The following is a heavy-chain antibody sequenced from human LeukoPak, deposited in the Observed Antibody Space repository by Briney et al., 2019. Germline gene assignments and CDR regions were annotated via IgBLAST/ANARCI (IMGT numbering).Heavy chain of an antibody. J-gene: IGHJ4*02. Sequence: PSETLSLTCAVYGGSFSGYYWSWTRQPPGKGLEWIGEINHSGSTNYNPSLKSRVTISVDTSKNQFSLKLSSVTAADTAVYYCARARWNYGLYYFDYWGQGTLVTVSS. CDR3: ARARWNYGLYYFDY. CDR2: INHSGST. D-gene: IGHD1-7*01. V-gene: IGHV4-34*01. CDR1: GGSFSGYY.